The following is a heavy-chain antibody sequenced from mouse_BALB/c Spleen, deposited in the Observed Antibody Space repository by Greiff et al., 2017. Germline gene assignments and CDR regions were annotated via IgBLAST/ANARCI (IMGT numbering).Heavy chain of an antibody. D-gene: IGHD1-1*01. V-gene: IGHV1-85*01. Sequence: VQLQESGAELVKPGASVKLSCKASGYTFTSYDINWVRQRPEQGLEWIGWIFPGDGSTKYNEKFKGKATLTADKSSSTAYMQLSSLTSDDSAVYFCARRDYGSSLDYWGQGTTLTVSS. CDR3: ARRDYGSSLDY. CDR2: IFPGDGST. J-gene: IGHJ2*01. CDR1: GYTFTSYD.